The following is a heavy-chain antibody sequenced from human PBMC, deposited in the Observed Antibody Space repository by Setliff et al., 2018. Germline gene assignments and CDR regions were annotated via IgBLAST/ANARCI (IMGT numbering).Heavy chain of an antibody. CDR1: GYSISSGYY. D-gene: IGHD5-18*01. V-gene: IGHV4-38-2*02. CDR3: ARGKSVTASNWFDP. CDR2: IYHSGDT. J-gene: IGHJ5*02. Sequence: SETLSLTCTVSGYSISSGYYWAWIRQPPGEGLEWIGSIYHSGDTYYNPSLQSRVTLSVDTSKNQFSVKLSSVSAADTAVYYCARGKSVTASNWFDPWGQGTLVTVSS.